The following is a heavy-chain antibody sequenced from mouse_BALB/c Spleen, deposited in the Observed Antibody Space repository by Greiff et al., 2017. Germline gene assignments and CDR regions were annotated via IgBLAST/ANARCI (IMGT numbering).Heavy chain of an antibody. J-gene: IGHJ2*01. V-gene: IGHV14-1*02. D-gene: IGHD1-1*01. CDR1: GFNIKDYY. CDR2: IDPENGNT. CDR3: AGSSFFDY. Sequence: EVKLQQSGAELVRPGALVKLSCKASGFNIKDYYMHWVKQRPEQGLEWIGWIDPENGNTIYDPKFQGKASITADTSSNTAYLQLSSLTSEDTAVYYCAGSSFFDYWGQGTTLTVSS.